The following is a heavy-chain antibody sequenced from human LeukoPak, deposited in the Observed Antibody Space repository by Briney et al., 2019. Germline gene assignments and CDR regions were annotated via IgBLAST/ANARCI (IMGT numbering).Heavy chain of an antibody. CDR2: ISDYNGNT. Sequence: ASVKVSCKASGYTFTSYGISWVRQAPGQELEWMGRISDYNGNTNYAQKLQGRVTMTTDTSTSTAYMELRSLRSDDTAVYYCARDLYRDSLPVSWFDPWGQGTLVTVSS. CDR3: ARDLYRDSLPVSWFDP. CDR1: GYTFTSYG. J-gene: IGHJ5*02. D-gene: IGHD4-11*01. V-gene: IGHV1-18*01.